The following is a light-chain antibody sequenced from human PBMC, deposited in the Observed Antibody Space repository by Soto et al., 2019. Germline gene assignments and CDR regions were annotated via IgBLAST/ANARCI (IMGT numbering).Light chain of an antibody. V-gene: IGLV1-47*01. CDR3: AAWDNSLRGGV. CDR2: RND. J-gene: IGLJ3*02. CDR1: SSNIGSNY. Sequence: QSVLTQPPSASGTPGQRVTISCSGSSSNIGSNYVYWYQQLPGTAPTLLIYRNDQRPSGVPDRFSGSKSGTSASLAISGLRSEDEADYYCAAWDNSLRGGVFGGGTKLTVL.